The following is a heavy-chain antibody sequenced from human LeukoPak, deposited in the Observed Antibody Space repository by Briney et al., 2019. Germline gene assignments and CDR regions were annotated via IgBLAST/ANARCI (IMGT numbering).Heavy chain of an antibody. D-gene: IGHD3-22*01. J-gene: IGHJ4*02. CDR1: GFTFSSYG. V-gene: IGHV3-30*02. CDR3: AKDLIPTMIVVGAHDY. CDR2: IRYDGSNK. Sequence: GGSLRLSCAASGFTFSSYGMHWVRQAPGKGLEWVAFIRYDGSNKYYADSVKGRFTISRDNSKNTLYLQMNSLRAEDTAVYYCAKDLIPTMIVVGAHDYGGQGTLVTVPS.